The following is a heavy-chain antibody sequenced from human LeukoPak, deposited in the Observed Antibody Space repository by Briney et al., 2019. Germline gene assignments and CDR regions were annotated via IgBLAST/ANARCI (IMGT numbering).Heavy chain of an antibody. CDR2: IIPLFVTP. D-gene: IGHD1/OR15-1a*01. V-gene: IGHV1-69*01. CDR3: ARGNNPPYNSYYFMDV. Sequence: SVRVSCKASGGTFSSYPISWVRQAPGQGLEWMGGIIPLFVTPKYAQNFQGRVTITADESTSTAYMELSSLRSDDTAAYYCARGNNPPYNSYYFMDVWGKGTTVTVSS. J-gene: IGHJ6*03. CDR1: GGTFSSYP.